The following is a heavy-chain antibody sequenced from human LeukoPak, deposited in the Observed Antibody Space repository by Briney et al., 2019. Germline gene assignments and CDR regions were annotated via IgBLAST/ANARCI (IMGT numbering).Heavy chain of an antibody. CDR3: ARGWYSSSGFGY. Sequence: SETLSLTCAVYGGSFSGYYWSWIRQPPGKGLEWIGEINHSGSTNYNPSLKSRVTISVDTSKNQFSLKLSSVTAADTAVYYCARGWYSSSGFGYWGQGTLVTVSS. CDR2: INHSGST. V-gene: IGHV4-34*01. D-gene: IGHD6-6*01. CDR1: GGSFSGYY. J-gene: IGHJ4*02.